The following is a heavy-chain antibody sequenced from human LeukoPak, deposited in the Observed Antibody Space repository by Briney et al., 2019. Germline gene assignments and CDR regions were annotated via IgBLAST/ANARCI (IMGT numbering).Heavy chain of an antibody. CDR1: GFTFSSYS. CDR2: IGSSSSYI. D-gene: IGHD1-1*01. V-gene: IGHV3-21*01. Sequence: GGSLRLSCAASGFTFSSYSMNWVRQAPGKGLEWVSSIGSSSSYIYYADSVKGRFTISRDNAKNSLYLQMNSLRAEDTAVYYCARDQLGADFDYWGQGTLVTVSS. CDR3: ARDQLGADFDY. J-gene: IGHJ4*02.